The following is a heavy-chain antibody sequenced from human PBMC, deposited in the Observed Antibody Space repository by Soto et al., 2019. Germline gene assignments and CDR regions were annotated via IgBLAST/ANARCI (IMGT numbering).Heavy chain of an antibody. D-gene: IGHD3-16*01. J-gene: IGHJ6*02. Sequence: PGGSLRLSCAASGFTFSSYGMHWVRQAPGKGLEWVAVISYDGSNKYYADSVKGRFTISRDNSKNTLYLQMNSLRAEDTAVYYCAKDKEIYGYYYGMDVWRQGNTVTV. CDR2: ISYDGSNK. V-gene: IGHV3-30*18. CDR1: GFTFSSYG. CDR3: AKDKEIYGYYYGMDV.